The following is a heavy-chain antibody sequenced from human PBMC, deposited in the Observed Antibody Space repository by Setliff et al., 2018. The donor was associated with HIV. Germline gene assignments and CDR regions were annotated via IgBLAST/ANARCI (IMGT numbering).Heavy chain of an antibody. CDR1: GYSINNIHY. Sequence: ETLSLTCDVSGYSINNIHYWGWIRQPPGKGLECLGNIYDGGTTYHNPSPKGRVTISIDTSKAQFSLKLISVTAADTAVYYCVRRDVSFLFGQFDSWGQGILVTVSS. V-gene: IGHV4-38-2*01. CDR2: IYDGGTT. D-gene: IGHD3-10*02. J-gene: IGHJ4*02. CDR3: VRRDVSFLFGQFDS.